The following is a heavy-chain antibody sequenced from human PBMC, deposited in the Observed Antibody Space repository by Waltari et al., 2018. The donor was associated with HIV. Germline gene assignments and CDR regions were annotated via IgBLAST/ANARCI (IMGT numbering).Heavy chain of an antibody. V-gene: IGHV1-18*01. CDR1: GYTLTSYG. Sequence: QVQLLQSGAELKKPGASVNVSCKASGYTLTSYGYTWVRQAPGQGLEWMGWINAYDGNTHYAQNLQGRVTMTTDTSTTTAYVELRSLRSDDTAVYYCARTNGATTGDYWGQGTLVTVSS. J-gene: IGHJ4*02. CDR3: ARTNGATTGDY. CDR2: INAYDGNT. D-gene: IGHD1-26*01.